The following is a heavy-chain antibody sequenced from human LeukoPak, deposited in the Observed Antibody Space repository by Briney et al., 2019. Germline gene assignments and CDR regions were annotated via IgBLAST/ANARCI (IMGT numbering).Heavy chain of an antibody. Sequence: SGTLSLTCAVSGGSISSSNWWSWVHQPPGKGLEWIGEIYHSGSTNYNPSLKSRVTISVDKSKNQFSLKLSSVTAADTAVYYCARLPPYSSGYYYPIWFDPWGQGTLVTVSS. D-gene: IGHD3-22*01. J-gene: IGHJ5*02. V-gene: IGHV4-4*02. CDR3: ARLPPYSSGYYYPIWFDP. CDR1: GGSISSSNW. CDR2: IYHSGST.